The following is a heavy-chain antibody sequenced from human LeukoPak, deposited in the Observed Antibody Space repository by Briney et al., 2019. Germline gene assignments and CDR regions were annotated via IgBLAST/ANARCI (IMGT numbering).Heavy chain of an antibody. CDR2: IYPGDSDT. D-gene: IGHD5-12*01. J-gene: IGHJ4*02. Sequence: GESLKISCKGSGYCFTSYWIGWVRQMPGKGLEWMGIIYPGDSDTRYSPSFQGQVTISADKSITTAYLQWSGLKASDTAMYYCVRRHSGSDGDYWGQGTLVTVSS. CDR1: GYCFTSYW. CDR3: VRRHSGSDGDY. V-gene: IGHV5-51*01.